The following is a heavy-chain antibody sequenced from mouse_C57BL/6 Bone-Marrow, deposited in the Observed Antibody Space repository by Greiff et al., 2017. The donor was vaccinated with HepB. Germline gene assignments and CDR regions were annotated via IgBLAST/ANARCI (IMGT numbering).Heavy chain of an antibody. D-gene: IGHD1-1*01. J-gene: IGHJ3*01. CDR1: GYTFTSYW. CDR2: IYPGSGST. Sequence: VQLQQSGAELVKPGASVKMSCKASGYTFTSYWITWVKQRPGQGLEWIGDIYPGSGSTNYNEKFKSKATLTVDTSSSTAYMQLSSLTSEDSAVYYCAKNGYDYGSSYGFAYWGQGTLVTVSA. CDR3: AKNGYDYGSSYGFAY. V-gene: IGHV1-55*01.